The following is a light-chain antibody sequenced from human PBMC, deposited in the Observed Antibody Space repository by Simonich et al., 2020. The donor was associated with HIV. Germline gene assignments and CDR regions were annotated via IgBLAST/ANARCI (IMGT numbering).Light chain of an antibody. CDR2: LGS. CDR3: QQYNSYPKT. CDR1: QSLLHSNGYNC. V-gene: IGKV2-28*01. J-gene: IGKJ1*01. Sequence: DIVMTQSPLSLPVTPGEPASISCRSSQSLLHSNGYNCLDWYLQKPGQSPQLLIYLGSNRASGVPDRFSGSGSGTEFTLTISSLQPDDFATYYCQQYNSYPKTFGQGTKVEIK.